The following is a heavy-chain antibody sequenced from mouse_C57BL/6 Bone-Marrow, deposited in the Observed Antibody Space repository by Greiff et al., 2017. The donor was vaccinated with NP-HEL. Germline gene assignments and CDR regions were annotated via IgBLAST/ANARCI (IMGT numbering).Heavy chain of an antibody. J-gene: IGHJ2*01. CDR3: TNSNYNY. CDR1: GFNIKDDY. D-gene: IGHD2-5*01. Sequence: EVQLQQSGAELVRPGASVKLSCTASGFNIKDDYMHWVKQRPEQGLEWIGWIDPENGDTEYASKFQGKATITADTSSNTAYLQLSSLTSEDTAVYYCTNSNYNYWGRGTTLTVSS. CDR2: IDPENGDT. V-gene: IGHV14-4*01.